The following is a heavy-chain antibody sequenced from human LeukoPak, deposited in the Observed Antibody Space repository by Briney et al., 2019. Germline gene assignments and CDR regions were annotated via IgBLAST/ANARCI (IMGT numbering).Heavy chain of an antibody. CDR1: GFTFSSYG. CDR3: AKDLIVGATYLVDY. CDR2: ISYDGSNK. V-gene: IGHV3-30*18. Sequence: GGSLRLSCAAFGFTFSSYGMHWVRQAPGKGLEWVAVISYDGSNKNYADSVKGRFTISRDNSKKMLYLQMNSLRAEDTAVYYCAKDLIVGATYLVDYWGQGTLVTVSS. D-gene: IGHD1-26*01. J-gene: IGHJ4*02.